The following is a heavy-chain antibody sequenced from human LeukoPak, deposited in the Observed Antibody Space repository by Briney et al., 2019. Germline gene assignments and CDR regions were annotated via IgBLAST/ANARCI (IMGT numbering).Heavy chain of an antibody. J-gene: IGHJ4*02. CDR1: GFTFSSYA. V-gene: IGHV3-30-3*01. CDR2: ISYDGSNK. CDR3: ARGGYGSGSYLDY. D-gene: IGHD3-10*01. Sequence: GRSLRLSCAASGFTFSSYAMHWVRQAPGKGLEWVAVISYDGSNKYYADSVKGRFTISRDNSKNTLYLQMNSLSAEDTAVYYCARGGYGSGSYLDYWGQGTLVTVSS.